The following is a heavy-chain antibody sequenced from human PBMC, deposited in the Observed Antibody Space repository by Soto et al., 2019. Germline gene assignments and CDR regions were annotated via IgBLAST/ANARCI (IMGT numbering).Heavy chain of an antibody. CDR3: ARELLGYCSSTSCYTPGSPLYYYFGMDV. CDR2: IYYTGTH. J-gene: IGHJ6*02. V-gene: IGHV4-59*02. CDR1: GGSVSNYY. D-gene: IGHD2-2*02. Sequence: SETLSLTCSVSGGSVSNYYWSWVRQPPGKRLEWIGYIYYTGTHDYNPSLRGRATISVDTSKDQFSLKLTSVTAADTAVYYCARELLGYCSSTSCYTPGSPLYYYFGMDVWGQGTPVTVSS.